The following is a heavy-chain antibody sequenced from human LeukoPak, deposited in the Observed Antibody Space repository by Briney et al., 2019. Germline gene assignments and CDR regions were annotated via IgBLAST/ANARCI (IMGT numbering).Heavy chain of an antibody. CDR2: ISSSSSYI. CDR3: ARDRLAAAGNFDY. D-gene: IGHD6-13*01. Sequence: GGSLRLSCAASGFTFSSYSMNWVRQAPGKGLEWVSSISSSSSYIYYADSVKGRFTISRVNAKNSLYLQMNSLRAEDTAVYYCARDRLAAAGNFDYWGQGTLVTVSS. V-gene: IGHV3-21*01. J-gene: IGHJ4*02. CDR1: GFTFSSYS.